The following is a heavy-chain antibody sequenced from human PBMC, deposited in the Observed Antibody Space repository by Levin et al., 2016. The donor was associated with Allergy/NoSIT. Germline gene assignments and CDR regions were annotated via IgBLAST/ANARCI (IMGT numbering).Heavy chain of an antibody. V-gene: IGHV3-7*03. D-gene: IGHD3-16*02. CDR1: GFTFGYSW. CDR2: INTDGSAK. J-gene: IGHJ4*02. CDR3: ARDFYGWGTYLN. Sequence: GESLKISCAASGFTFGYSWMSWVRQPPGKGLEWVAHINTDGSAKDCVDSVRGRFTISRDNAKNSLYLQLDGLRVEDTAIYYCARDFYGWGTYLNWGQGTLVTVSS.